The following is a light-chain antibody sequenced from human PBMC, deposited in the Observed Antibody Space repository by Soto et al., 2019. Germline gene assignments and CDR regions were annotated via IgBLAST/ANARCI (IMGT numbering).Light chain of an antibody. Sequence: IQMTQSPSTLSASVGDRVSITCRASLSVGSWLAWYQQKPGKAPKLLIYDAASLESGVPARFSGSGSGTEFTLTISSLQPDDSATYYCQQYESYMTFGQGTKVDIK. CDR2: DAA. CDR3: QQYESYMT. V-gene: IGKV1-5*01. CDR1: LSVGSW. J-gene: IGKJ1*01.